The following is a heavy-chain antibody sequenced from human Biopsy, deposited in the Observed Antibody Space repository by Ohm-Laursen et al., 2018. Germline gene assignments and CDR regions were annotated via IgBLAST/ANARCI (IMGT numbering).Heavy chain of an antibody. CDR2: VYYTGST. D-gene: IGHD3-22*01. CDR1: GDSISSYY. J-gene: IGHJ2*01. V-gene: IGHV4-59*01. Sequence: GTLSLTCPVSGDSISSYYWSWIRQPPGKGLQWIGYVYYTGSTDYNPSLQSRVTISVDTSKNHFSLRLRSVTPADTAIYYCARDRGYYSDRTVPGYFDLWGRGTLVTVSS. CDR3: ARDRGYYSDRTVPGYFDL.